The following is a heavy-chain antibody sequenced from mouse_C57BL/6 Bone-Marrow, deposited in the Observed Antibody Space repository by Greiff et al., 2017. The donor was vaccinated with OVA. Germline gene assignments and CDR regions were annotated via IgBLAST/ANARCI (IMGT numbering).Heavy chain of an antibody. Sequence: VQLQQSGPGLVKPSQSLSLTCSVTGYSITSGYYWNWIRQFPGNKLEWMGYIRNNGSNNYNPSLKNRISITRDTSKNQFFLKLNSVTTEDTATYYCARGPGFAYWGQGTLVTVSA. CDR2: IRNNGSN. CDR1: GYSITSGYY. V-gene: IGHV3-6*01. CDR3: ARGPGFAY. J-gene: IGHJ3*01.